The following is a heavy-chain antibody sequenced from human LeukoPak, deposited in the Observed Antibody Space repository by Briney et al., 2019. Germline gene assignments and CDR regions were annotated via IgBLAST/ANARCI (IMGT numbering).Heavy chain of an antibody. D-gene: IGHD7-27*01. CDR2: ISSDGGSA. Sequence: GGSLRLSCAASGFTFNSYPIHWVRQAPGKGLEYVSAISSDGGSAYYAISVKGRCTISRDNSKNTLFLQMNSLRAEDTAVYFCAREDYPNGEGCIDYWGQGTLVTVSS. CDR3: AREDYPNGEGCIDY. V-gene: IGHV3-64*01. J-gene: IGHJ4*02. CDR1: GFTFNSYP.